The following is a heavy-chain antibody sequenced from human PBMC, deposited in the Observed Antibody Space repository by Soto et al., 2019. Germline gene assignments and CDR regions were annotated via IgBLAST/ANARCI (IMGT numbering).Heavy chain of an antibody. V-gene: IGHV3-23*01. D-gene: IGHD4-17*01. Sequence: EVQLLESGGGLVQPGGSLRLSCAASGFTFSSYAMSWVRQAPGKGLEWVSAISGSGGSTYYADSVRGRFTISRDNSKNTRYLQMNSLRAEDTAVYHCAKDTGTVTYNWFDPWGQGTLGTVSS. CDR3: AKDTGTVTYNWFDP. J-gene: IGHJ5*02. CDR2: ISGSGGST. CDR1: GFTFSSYA.